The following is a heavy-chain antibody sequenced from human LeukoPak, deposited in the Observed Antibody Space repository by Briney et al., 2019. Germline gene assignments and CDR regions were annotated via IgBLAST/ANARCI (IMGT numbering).Heavy chain of an antibody. CDR1: GYSFTSYW. CDR2: IYPGDSDT. CDR3: ARADARGIVVVPHFDY. Sequence: GESLKISCKGSGYSFTSYWIGGVRQMPGKGLEWMGIIYPGDSDTRYSPSFQGQVTISADKSISTAYLQWSSLKASDTAMYYCARADARGIVVVPHFDYWGQGTLVTVSS. V-gene: IGHV5-51*01. J-gene: IGHJ4*02. D-gene: IGHD2-2*01.